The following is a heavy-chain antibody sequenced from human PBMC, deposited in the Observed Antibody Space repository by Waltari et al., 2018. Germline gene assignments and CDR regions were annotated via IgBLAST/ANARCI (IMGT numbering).Heavy chain of an antibody. CDR3: ARRPPTVTHNWFDP. Sequence: QVQLQQWGAGLLKPSETLSLTCAVYGGSFSGYYWSWIRQPPGKGLEWLGEINHSGSTNYKPSLKIRVTISVDTSKNQFSLKLSSVTAADTAVYYCARRPPTVTHNWFDPWGQGTLVTVSS. CDR2: INHSGST. V-gene: IGHV4-34*01. J-gene: IGHJ5*02. CDR1: GGSFSGYY. D-gene: IGHD4-4*01.